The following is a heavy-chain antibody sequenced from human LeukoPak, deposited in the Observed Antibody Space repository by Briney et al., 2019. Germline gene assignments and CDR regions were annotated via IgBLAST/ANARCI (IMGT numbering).Heavy chain of an antibody. CDR1: GFTFRNFA. J-gene: IGHJ4*02. Sequence: PGGSLRLSCAASGFTFRNFAMSWVRQAPGKGLEWVSGISGGGTSIYYADSVKGRFTISRDNSENTVYLQMNSLRAEDTAVYYCACQAGYSGGPFDYWGQGTLVTVSS. CDR3: ACQAGYSGGPFDY. CDR2: ISGGGTSI. D-gene: IGHD6-19*01. V-gene: IGHV3-23*01.